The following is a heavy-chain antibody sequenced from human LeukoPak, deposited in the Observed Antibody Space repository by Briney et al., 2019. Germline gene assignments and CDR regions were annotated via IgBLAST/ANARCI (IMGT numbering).Heavy chain of an antibody. J-gene: IGHJ6*02. CDR1: GGSISSYY. D-gene: IGHD6-6*01. CDR2: IYYSGST. Sequence: PSETLSLTCTVSGGSISSYYWSWIRQPPGKGLEWIGYIYYSGSTNYNPSLKSRVTISVDTSTNQFSLKLSSVTAADTAVYYCAREVRTYSSSSGYYYYGMDVWGQGTTVTVSS. V-gene: IGHV4-59*01. CDR3: AREVRTYSSSSGYYYYGMDV.